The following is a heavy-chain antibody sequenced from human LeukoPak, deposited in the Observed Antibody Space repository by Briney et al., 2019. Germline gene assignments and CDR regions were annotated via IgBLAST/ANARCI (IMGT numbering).Heavy chain of an antibody. CDR1: GFTFSSYA. CDR2: ISYDGSNK. V-gene: IGHV3-30*04. J-gene: IGHJ5*02. Sequence: PGGSLRLSCAASGFTFSSYAMHWVRQAPGKGLEWVAVISYDGSNKYYADSVKGRFTISRDDSKNTLYLQMNSLRAEDTAVYYYARDGMVRGREGSNWFDPWGQGTLVTVSS. D-gene: IGHD3-10*01. CDR3: ARDGMVRGREGSNWFDP.